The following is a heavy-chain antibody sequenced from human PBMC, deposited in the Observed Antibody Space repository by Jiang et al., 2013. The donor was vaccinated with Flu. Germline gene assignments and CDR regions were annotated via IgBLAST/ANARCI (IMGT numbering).Heavy chain of an antibody. CDR3: ARVGEASDTSGYCDY. CDR2: INTNTGNP. J-gene: IGHJ4*02. V-gene: IGHV7-4-1*02. Sequence: SELKKPGASVKVSCKASGYTFTSYAMNWVRQAPGQGLEWMGWINTNTGNPTFAQGFTGRFVFSLDTSISTAYLQITSLKAEDTAVYYCARVGEASDTSGYCDYWGQGTLVTVSS. CDR1: GYTFTSYA. D-gene: IGHD3-22*01.